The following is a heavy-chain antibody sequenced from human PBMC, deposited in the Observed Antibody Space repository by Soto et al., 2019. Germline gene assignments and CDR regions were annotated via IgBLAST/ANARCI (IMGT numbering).Heavy chain of an antibody. D-gene: IGHD3-10*01. CDR2: ISYDGSNK. J-gene: IGHJ4*02. CDR3: AKAFAYYGWGEDNFDS. V-gene: IGHV3-30*18. Sequence: QVQLVESGGGVVQPGRSLRLSCAASGFTFSSYGMHWVRQAPGKGLEWVAVISYDGSNKYYADSVKGRFTISRDNSKNSVYPQMNSLRVEDTAVYYCAKAFAYYGWGEDNFDSWGQGTLVTVSS. CDR1: GFTFSSYG.